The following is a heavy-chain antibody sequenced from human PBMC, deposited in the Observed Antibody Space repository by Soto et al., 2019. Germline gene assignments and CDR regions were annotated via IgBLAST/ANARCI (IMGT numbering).Heavy chain of an antibody. CDR2: IIPIFGTA. J-gene: IGHJ6*02. Sequence: QVQLVQSGAEVKKPGSSVKVSCKASGGTFSSYAISWVRQAPGQGLEWMGGIIPIFGTANYAQKFQGRVTIAADESTSTAYMELSSLRSEDTAMYYCARGERGYSSSWYGVYYYYGMDVWGQGTTVTVSS. V-gene: IGHV1-69*01. CDR1: GGTFSSYA. D-gene: IGHD6-13*01. CDR3: ARGERGYSSSWYGVYYYYGMDV.